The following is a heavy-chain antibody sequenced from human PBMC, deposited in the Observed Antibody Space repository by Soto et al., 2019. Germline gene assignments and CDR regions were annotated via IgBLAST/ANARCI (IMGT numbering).Heavy chain of an antibody. CDR1: GNPFTDYN. CDR3: AREMSAATQGNWFDP. D-gene: IGHD2-15*01. J-gene: IGHJ5*02. V-gene: IGHV1-2*02. Sequence: ASVQVAFKASGNPFTDYNIHCVRQAPGQGLEWMGWIIPKGGDTNYAQKFQGRVTMTRDTSIRTVYMELSGLRSDDTAIYYCAREMSAATQGNWFDPWGQGTMFTVSS. CDR2: IIPKGGDT.